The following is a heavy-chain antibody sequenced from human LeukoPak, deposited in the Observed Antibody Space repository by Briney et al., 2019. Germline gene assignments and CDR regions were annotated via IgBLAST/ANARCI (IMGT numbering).Heavy chain of an antibody. D-gene: IGHD3-3*01. CDR2: FSAYIGNT. J-gene: IGHJ6*02. CDR1: GYTFTRSG. V-gene: IGHV1-18*01. CDR3: ARVGVGAYYDFWSGYYCYGMDA. Sequence: GAPVRVSCKASGYTFTRSGVSSGRRSPGHELGCRGWFSAYIGNTNYAQQIQGRVNMPTDTSTSTAYMKLRSLRSDDTAVYYCARVGVGAYYDFWSGYYCYGMDAWGQGTTVTVSS.